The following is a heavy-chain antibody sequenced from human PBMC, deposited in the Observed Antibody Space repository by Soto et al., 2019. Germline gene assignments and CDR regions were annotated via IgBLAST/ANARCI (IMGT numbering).Heavy chain of an antibody. CDR3: AREDSIIIPAVSDF. CDR1: GFSFSAYA. CDR2: MTGSGGFT. D-gene: IGHD2-2*01. Sequence: PGGSLRLSCAASGFSFSAYAMSWVRQAPGKGLEWVSGMTGSGGFTYYADSVKGRFTISRDNTKNSVSLQMNTLRAEDTAVYYCAREDSIIIPAVSDFWGQGTLVTVSS. V-gene: IGHV3-23*01. J-gene: IGHJ4*02.